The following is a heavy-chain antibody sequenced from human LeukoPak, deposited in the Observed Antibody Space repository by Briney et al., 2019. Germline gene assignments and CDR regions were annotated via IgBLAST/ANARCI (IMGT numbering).Heavy chain of an antibody. CDR3: ARDEYYYGSGSYRYDY. V-gene: IGHV4-61*02. CDR1: GDSISSGDYY. CDR2: ISSSGST. J-gene: IGHJ4*02. D-gene: IGHD3-10*01. Sequence: SETLSLTCTVSGDSISSGDYYWSWIRQPAGKGLEWIGRISSSGSTNYNPSLKSRVTMSVDTSKNQFSLKLKSVTAADTAVYYCARDEYYYGSGSYRYDYWGQGTLVTVSS.